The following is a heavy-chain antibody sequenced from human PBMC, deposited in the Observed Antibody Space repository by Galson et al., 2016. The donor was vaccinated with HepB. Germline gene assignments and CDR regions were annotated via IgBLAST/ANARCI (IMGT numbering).Heavy chain of an antibody. Sequence: SLRLSCAVSGFTFSSFSMHWVRQAPGKGLEWVSYISSSGDTIYYADSAKGRFTISRDNAKNSLYLQMNSLRDGDTAVYYCARGYCSGTSPCGMDVWGQGTTVTVSS. J-gene: IGHJ6*02. CDR3: ARGYCSGTSPCGMDV. V-gene: IGHV3-48*02. D-gene: IGHD2-2*01. CDR1: GFTFSSFS. CDR2: ISSSGDTI.